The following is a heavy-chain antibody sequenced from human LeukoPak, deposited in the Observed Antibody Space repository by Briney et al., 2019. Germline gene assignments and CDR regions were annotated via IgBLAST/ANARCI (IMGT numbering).Heavy chain of an antibody. Sequence: ASVKVSCKASGYTFTSYYMHWVRQAPGQGLEWMGIINPSGGSTSYAQKFQGRVTMTRDTSTSTVYMELSSLRSEDTAVYYCARGNYYDSSGYYYYYYGMDVWGQGTTDTVSS. V-gene: IGHV1-46*01. CDR1: GYTFTSYY. CDR3: ARGNYYDSSGYYYYYYGMDV. J-gene: IGHJ6*02. CDR2: INPSGGST. D-gene: IGHD3-22*01.